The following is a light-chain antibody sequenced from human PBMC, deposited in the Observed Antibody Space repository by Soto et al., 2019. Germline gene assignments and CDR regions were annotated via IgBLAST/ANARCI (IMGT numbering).Light chain of an antibody. CDR3: HQNDSRSHT. V-gene: IGKV3-15*01. CDR2: DSS. CDR1: QSVSST. Sequence: EIVLTQSPATLSVSPGESTSLSCRASQSVSSTLAWYQLKPGQSPRLLSYDSSTRAAGIPDRFSGTRSGTEFTLTISPLQTEDVQAYYCHQNDSRSHTIGQGTKVEIK. J-gene: IGKJ1*01.